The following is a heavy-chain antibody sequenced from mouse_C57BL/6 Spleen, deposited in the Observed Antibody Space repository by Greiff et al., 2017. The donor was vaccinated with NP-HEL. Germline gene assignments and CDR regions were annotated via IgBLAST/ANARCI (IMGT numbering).Heavy chain of an antibody. D-gene: IGHD3-2*02. Sequence: QVQLQQSGAELVRPGSSVKLSCKASGYTFTSYWMDWVKHRPGQGLEWIGNIYPSDSETHYNQKFKDKATLTVDKSSSTAYMQLSSLTSEDSAVYYCARQLRLREYFDYWGQGTTLTVSS. V-gene: IGHV1-61*01. CDR3: ARQLRLREYFDY. J-gene: IGHJ2*01. CDR1: GYTFTSYW. CDR2: IYPSDSET.